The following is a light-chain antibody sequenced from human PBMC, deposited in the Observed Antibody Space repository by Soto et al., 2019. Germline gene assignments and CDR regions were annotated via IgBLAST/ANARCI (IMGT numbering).Light chain of an antibody. Sequence: GSITESKGERATLSCRASQSLSSNLAWYQQKPGQAPRLLIYGASTRATGIPDRFSGSESGTDFTLTISSLEPEDCAVYYCQLYGSSLWTFAQGTKV. CDR3: QLYGSSLWT. CDR2: GAS. CDR1: QSLSSN. V-gene: IGKV3-20*01. J-gene: IGKJ1*01.